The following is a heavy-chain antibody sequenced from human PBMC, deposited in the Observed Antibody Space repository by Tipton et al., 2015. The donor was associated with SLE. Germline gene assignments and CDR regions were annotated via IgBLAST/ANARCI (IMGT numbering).Heavy chain of an antibody. J-gene: IGHJ4*02. CDR1: GFTFDDYA. CDR3: AKDISGGSGYSEYYFDY. Sequence: SLRLSCAASGFTFDDYAMHWVRQAPGKGLEWVSGISWNSGSIGYAESVKGRFTISRDNAKNSLYLEMNSLRAEDTALYYCAKDISGGSGYSEYYFDYWGQGTLVTVSS. D-gene: IGHD3-22*01. V-gene: IGHV3-9*01. CDR2: ISWNSGSI.